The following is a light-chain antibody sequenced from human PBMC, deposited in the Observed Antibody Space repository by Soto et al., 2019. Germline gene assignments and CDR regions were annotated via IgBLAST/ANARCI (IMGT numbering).Light chain of an antibody. V-gene: IGLV1-44*01. CDR1: SSNIGSNA. J-gene: IGLJ3*02. CDR2: SNN. Sequence: QSVLTQPPSASGTPGQRVTISCSGSSSNIGSNAVSWYQQLPGTAPKLLIYSNNQRPSGVPDRFSGSKSGTSASLAVSGLQSEDEADYYCAAWDDSPNGRWLFGGGTKVTVL. CDR3: AAWDDSPNGRWL.